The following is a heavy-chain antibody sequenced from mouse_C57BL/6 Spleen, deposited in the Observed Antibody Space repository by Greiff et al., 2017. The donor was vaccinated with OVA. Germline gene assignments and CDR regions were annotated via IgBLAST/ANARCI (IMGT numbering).Heavy chain of an antibody. CDR1: GFTFSSYA. CDR3: ASVVARVYWYFDV. Sequence: EVQGVESGGGLVKPGGSLKLSCAASGFTFSSYAMSWVRQTPEKRLEWVATISDGGSYTYYPDNVKGRFTISRDNAKNNLYLQMSHLKSEDTAMYYCASVVARVYWYFDVWGTGTTVTVSS. V-gene: IGHV5-4*01. J-gene: IGHJ1*03. D-gene: IGHD1-1*01. CDR2: ISDGGSYT.